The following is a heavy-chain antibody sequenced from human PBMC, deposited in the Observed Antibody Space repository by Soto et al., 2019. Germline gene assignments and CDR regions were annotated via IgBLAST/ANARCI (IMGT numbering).Heavy chain of an antibody. J-gene: IGHJ4*02. V-gene: IGHV1-3*01. CDR2: INAGNGNT. CDR3: ARIAVAGTEGSDY. CDR1: GYTFTSYA. D-gene: IGHD6-19*01. Sequence: ASVKVSCKASGYTFTSYAMHWVRQAPGQRLEWMGWINAGNGNTKYSQKFQGRVTITADESTSTAYMELSSLRSEDTAVYYCARIAVAGTEGSDYWGQGTLVTVSS.